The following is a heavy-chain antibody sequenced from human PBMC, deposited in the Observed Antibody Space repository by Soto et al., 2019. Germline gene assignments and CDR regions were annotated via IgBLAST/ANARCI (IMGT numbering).Heavy chain of an antibody. J-gene: IGHJ4*02. Sequence: ASVKVSCKASGYTFTNYAMHWVRQAPGQRLEWMGWINAGNGNTKYSQKFQERVTITRDMSTSTAYMELSSLRSEDTAVYYCAAVRNWESYFDYWGQGTLVTVSS. CDR1: GYTFTNYA. CDR2: INAGNGNT. CDR3: AAVRNWESYFDY. V-gene: IGHV1-3*01. D-gene: IGHD7-27*01.